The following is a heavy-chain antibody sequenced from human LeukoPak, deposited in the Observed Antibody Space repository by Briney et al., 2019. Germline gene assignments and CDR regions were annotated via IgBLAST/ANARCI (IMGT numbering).Heavy chain of an antibody. D-gene: IGHD3-22*01. CDR2: IKQDGSEK. J-gene: IGHJ4*02. CDR3: ARAGYYLPFDY. CDR1: GFTFSSYW. Sequence: GGSLRLSCAASGFTFSSYWMSWVRQAPGKGLEWVANIKQDGSEKYYVDSVKGRFTISRDNAKNSLYLQMNRLRAEDTAVYYCARAGYYLPFDYWGQGTLVTVSS. V-gene: IGHV3-7*01.